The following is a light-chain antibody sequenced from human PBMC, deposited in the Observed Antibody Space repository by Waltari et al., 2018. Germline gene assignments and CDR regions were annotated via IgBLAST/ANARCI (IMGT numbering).Light chain of an antibody. CDR1: SSNIGAGYD. CDR2: DTN. Sequence: QSVLTQPPSVSGAPGLRVTISCTGSSSNIGAGYDVHWYQHLPGTAPKLLIYDTNIRPSRFPDRFSGSKSGTSAALAITGLQVDDEADYYCQSYDTSLSVVFGGGTKLTVL. CDR3: QSYDTSLSVV. V-gene: IGLV1-40*01. J-gene: IGLJ2*01.